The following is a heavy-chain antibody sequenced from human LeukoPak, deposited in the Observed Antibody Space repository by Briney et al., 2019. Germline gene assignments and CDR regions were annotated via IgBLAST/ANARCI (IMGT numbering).Heavy chain of an antibody. J-gene: IGHJ4*02. V-gene: IGHV4-39*07. CDR2: IYYSGST. Sequence: SETLSLTCTVSGGSISSSSYYWGWIRQPPGKGLEWIGSIYYSGSTYYNPSLKGRVTISVDTSKNQFSLKLSSVTAADTAVYYCARDPGIAVAGTVYWGQGTLVTVSS. D-gene: IGHD6-19*01. CDR3: ARDPGIAVAGTVY. CDR1: GGSISSSSYY.